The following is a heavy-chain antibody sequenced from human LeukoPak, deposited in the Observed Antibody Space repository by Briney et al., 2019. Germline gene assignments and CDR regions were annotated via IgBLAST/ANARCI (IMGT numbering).Heavy chain of an antibody. CDR2: IYYGGST. CDR3: ARDLAPGEFDY. D-gene: IGHD3-10*01. Sequence: SETLSLTCTVSGGSISSYYWSWIRQPPGKGLEWIGYIYYGGSTNYNPSLKSRVTISVDTSKNQFSLKLSSVTAADTAVYYCARDLAPGEFDYWGQGTLVTVSS. CDR1: GGSISSYY. J-gene: IGHJ4*02. V-gene: IGHV4-59*01.